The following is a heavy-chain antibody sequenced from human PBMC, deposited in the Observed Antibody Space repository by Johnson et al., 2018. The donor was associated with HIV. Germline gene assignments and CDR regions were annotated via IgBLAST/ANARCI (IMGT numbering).Heavy chain of an antibody. CDR1: GFTLSHYG. Sequence: QVQLVESGGGLVQPGGSLRLSCAASGFTLSHYGMHWVRQAPCKGLEWVALISYDGSNEYYADSVKGRFTISRDNSKNTLYLQMSSLRAEDTAVYYCAKDREAWYISRWSPTDAFDIWGQGTMVTVSS. J-gene: IGHJ3*02. V-gene: IGHV3-30*18. CDR2: ISYDGSNE. CDR3: AKDREAWYISRWSPTDAFDI. D-gene: IGHD6-13*01.